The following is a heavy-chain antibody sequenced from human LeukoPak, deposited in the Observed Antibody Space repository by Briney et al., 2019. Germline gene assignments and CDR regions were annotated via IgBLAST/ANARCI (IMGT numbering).Heavy chain of an antibody. Sequence: ASVKVSCKASGYTFTGYYLHWVRQAPGQGLEWMGWINPNSGFTNYAQKFRGRVTMTRDTSISTAYMELSRLRSDDTAVYYCARLADCSSSSCRSFDYWGQGTLVTVSS. V-gene: IGHV1-2*02. D-gene: IGHD2-2*01. J-gene: IGHJ4*02. CDR3: ARLADCSSSSCRSFDY. CDR1: GYTFTGYY. CDR2: INPNSGFT.